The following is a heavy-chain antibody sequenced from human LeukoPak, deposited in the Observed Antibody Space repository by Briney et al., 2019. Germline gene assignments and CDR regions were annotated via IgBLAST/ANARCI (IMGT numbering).Heavy chain of an antibody. CDR2: ISSSSSTI. Sequence: GGSLRLSCAASGFTFSSYSMNWVRQAPGKGLEWVSYISSSSSTIYYADSVKGRFTISRDNAKNSLYLQMNSLRAEDTAVYYCARGPPQLPNYAVDWYFDLWGRGTLVTVSS. CDR3: ARGPPQLPNYAVDWYFDL. J-gene: IGHJ2*01. D-gene: IGHD4/OR15-4a*01. CDR1: GFTFSSYS. V-gene: IGHV3-48*04.